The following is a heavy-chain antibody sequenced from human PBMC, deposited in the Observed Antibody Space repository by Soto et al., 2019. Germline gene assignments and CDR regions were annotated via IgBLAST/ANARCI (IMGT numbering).Heavy chain of an antibody. Sequence: WGTLRLSCAASGFTFSNPWTSWLRQAPGKGLEWVGRIKGKTDGGTTDSAAPWKCTFTVSRDDSKNTLSLQMNSLNSDEPAVSYRTPAQGIMSTFGGVTPRDYWGQGPLVTVSS. CDR2: IKGKTDGGTT. CDR1: GFTFSNPW. J-gene: IGHJ4*02. V-gene: IGHV3-15*05. D-gene: IGHD3-16*01. CDR3: TPAQGIMSTFGGVTPRDY.